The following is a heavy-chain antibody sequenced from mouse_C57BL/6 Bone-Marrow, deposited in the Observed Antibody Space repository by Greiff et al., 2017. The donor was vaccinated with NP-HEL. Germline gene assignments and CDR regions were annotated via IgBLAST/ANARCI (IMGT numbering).Heavy chain of an antibody. D-gene: IGHD1-1*01. CDR1: GYTFTDYY. CDR3: ARSGVYYYGSAWFAY. Sequence: VQLKESGPELVKPGASVKISCKASGYTFTDYYMNWVKQSHGKSLEWIGDINPNNGGTSYNQKFKGKATLTVDKSSSTAYMELRSLTSEDSAVYYCARSGVYYYGSAWFAYWGQGTLVTVSA. V-gene: IGHV1-26*01. CDR2: INPNNGGT. J-gene: IGHJ3*01.